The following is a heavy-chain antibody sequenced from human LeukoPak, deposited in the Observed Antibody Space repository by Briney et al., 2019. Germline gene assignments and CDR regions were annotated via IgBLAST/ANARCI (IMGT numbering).Heavy chain of an antibody. Sequence: GRSLRLSCAASGFTFDDYAMHWVRQAPGKGLEWVSVISAGNDIVYADSVKGRFSISRDSSKNTLYLQMNSLRVEDTAVYYCAKYAPPTTALTRFFDDCGQGTLVTVSS. CDR2: ISAGNDI. V-gene: IGHV3-9*01. CDR3: AKYAPPTTALTRFFDD. J-gene: IGHJ4*02. CDR1: GFTFDDYA. D-gene: IGHD4-17*01.